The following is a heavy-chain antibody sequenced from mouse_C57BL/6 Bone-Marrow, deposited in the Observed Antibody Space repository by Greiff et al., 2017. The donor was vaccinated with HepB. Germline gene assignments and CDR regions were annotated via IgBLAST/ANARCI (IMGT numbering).Heavy chain of an antibody. V-gene: IGHV5-6*01. D-gene: IGHD3-2*02. CDR3: ARGRDSSGPFDY. CDR1: GFTFSSYC. J-gene: IGHJ2*01. Sequence: EVQLVESGGDLVKPGGSLKLSCAASGFTFSSYCMSWVRQTPDKRLEWVATISSGGSYTYYPDSVKGRFTISRDNTKNTRYLHMSSLKSEDTAMYYSARGRDSSGPFDYWGQGTTLTVSS. CDR2: ISSGGSYT.